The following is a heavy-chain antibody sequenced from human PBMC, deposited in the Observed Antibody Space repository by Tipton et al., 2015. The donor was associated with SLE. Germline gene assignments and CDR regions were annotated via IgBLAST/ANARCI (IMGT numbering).Heavy chain of an antibody. CDR3: ARHMITGGEFDY. D-gene: IGHD3-16*01. J-gene: IGHJ4*02. CDR2: IYHSGST. V-gene: IGHV4-38-2*02. Sequence: TLSLTCTVSGHSISSGYSWAWIRQPPGEGLEWIGSIYHSGSTYYNPSLKSRVTISVDTSKNQFSLKLSSVTAADTALYYCARHMITGGEFDYWGQGTLVTVSS. CDR1: GHSISSGYS.